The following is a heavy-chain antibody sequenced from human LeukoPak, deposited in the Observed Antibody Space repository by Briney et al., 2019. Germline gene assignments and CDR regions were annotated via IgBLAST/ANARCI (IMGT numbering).Heavy chain of an antibody. J-gene: IGHJ4*02. CDR1: GFTFSSYS. CDR3: ARKTDSSGSGDY. D-gene: IGHD3-22*01. CDR2: ISGSSDAI. Sequence: GGSLRLSCAASGFTFSSYSINWVRQVPGKGLEWVSYISGSSDAIYYVDSVKGRSTVSRDNAKNSLCLQMNNLRAEDTAVYYCARKTDSSGSGDYWGQGTLVTVSS. V-gene: IGHV3-48*04.